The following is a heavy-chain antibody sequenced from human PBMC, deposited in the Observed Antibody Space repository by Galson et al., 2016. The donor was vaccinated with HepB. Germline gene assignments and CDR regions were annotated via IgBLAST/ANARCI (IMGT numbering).Heavy chain of an antibody. CDR3: ARDNSGTAAPGGTPADFWYFDV. CDR1: GYTFTRHF. J-gene: IGHJ2*01. D-gene: IGHD3-10*01. V-gene: IGHV1-46*03. CDR2: ISPTGEIT. Sequence: SVKVSCKASGYTFTRHFMHWVRQAPGQGLEWMGVISPTGEITVYAPKFQGRLTLTRDTSTNTDFMELSSLPSADTAVYYCARDNSGTAAPGGTPADFWYFDVWGRGTLVAVSS.